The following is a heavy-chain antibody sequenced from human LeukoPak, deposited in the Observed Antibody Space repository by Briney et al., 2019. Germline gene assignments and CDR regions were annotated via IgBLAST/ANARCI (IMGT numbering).Heavy chain of an antibody. CDR3: ARDPLIDSSGYHYYYYGMDV. D-gene: IGHD3-22*01. V-gene: IGHV3-33*01. CDR2: IWIDGSNK. CDR1: GLTFSSFG. J-gene: IGHJ6*02. Sequence: GGSLRPPCAAPGLTFSSFGMHGSRRAPGKGLEWVEVIWIDGSNKYYADSVKGRFTISRDNSKNTLYLQMNSLRAEDTAVYYCARDPLIDSSGYHYYYYGMDVWGQGTTVTVSS.